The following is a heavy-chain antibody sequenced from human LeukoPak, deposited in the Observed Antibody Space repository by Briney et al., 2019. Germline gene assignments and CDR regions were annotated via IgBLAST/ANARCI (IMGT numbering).Heavy chain of an antibody. Sequence: GRSLRLSCAASGFTFDDYAMHWVRQAPGKGLEWVSGISWNSGSIGYADSVKGRFTISRDNAKNSLYLQMNSLRAEDTALYYCAGEVVEMVTMGNGLDYWGQGTLVTVSS. CDR2: ISWNSGSI. CDR1: GFTFDDYA. D-gene: IGHD5-24*01. CDR3: AGEVVEMVTMGNGLDY. J-gene: IGHJ4*02. V-gene: IGHV3-9*01.